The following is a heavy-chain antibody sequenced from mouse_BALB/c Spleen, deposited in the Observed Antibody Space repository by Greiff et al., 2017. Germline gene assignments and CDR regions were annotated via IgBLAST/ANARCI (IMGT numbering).Heavy chain of an antibody. J-gene: IGHJ3*01. CDR2: IDPANGNT. Sequence: EVQLQQSGAELVKPGASVKLSCTASGFNIKDTYMHWVKQRPEQGLEWIGRIDPANGNTKYDPKFQGKATITADTSSNTAYLQLSSLTSEDTAVYYCARNYGSSYLAYWGQGTLVTVSA. CDR1: GFNIKDTY. V-gene: IGHV14-3*02. D-gene: IGHD1-1*01. CDR3: ARNYGSSYLAY.